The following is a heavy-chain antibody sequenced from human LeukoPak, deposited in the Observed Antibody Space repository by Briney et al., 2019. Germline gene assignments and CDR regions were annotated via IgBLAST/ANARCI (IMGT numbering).Heavy chain of an antibody. V-gene: IGHV3-21*01. CDR1: GFTFSSYS. CDR2: ISSSSSYI. J-gene: IGHJ6*03. CDR3: ATGATTQGYYYYYMDV. D-gene: IGHD1-26*01. Sequence: GGSLRLSCAASGFTFSSYSMNWVRQAPGKGLEWVSSISSSSSYIYYADSVKGRFTISRDNAKNSLYLQMNSLRAEDTAVYYCATGATTQGYYYYYMDVWGKGTTVIVS.